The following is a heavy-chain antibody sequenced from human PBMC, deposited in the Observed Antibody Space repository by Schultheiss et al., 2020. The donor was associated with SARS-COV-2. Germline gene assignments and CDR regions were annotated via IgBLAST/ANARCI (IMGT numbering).Heavy chain of an antibody. D-gene: IGHD2-2*01. CDR3: ARSSYEYGSFDH. V-gene: IGHV4-61*01. J-gene: IGHJ4*02. CDR1: GGSVSSGSYY. Sequence: SETLSLTCTVSGGSVSSGSYYWSWIRQPPGKGLEWIGEINHSGSTNYNPSLKSRVTMSEDTSKNQLSLNLRSVTAADTAVYYCARSSYEYGSFDHWGQGALVTVSS. CDR2: INHSGST.